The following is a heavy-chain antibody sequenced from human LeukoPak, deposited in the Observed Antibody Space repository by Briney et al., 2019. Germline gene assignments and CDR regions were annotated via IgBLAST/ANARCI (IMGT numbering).Heavy chain of an antibody. Sequence: PSETLSLTCTVSGVSIRSFYWTWVRQPPGKGLEWIGYMYHTGSSDYNPCLKSRVTISMDTSKNQISLKLSSVTAADTAIYYCARGGGYYYDNGGDPRPHNWFDSWGQGTLATVSS. CDR2: MYHTGSS. CDR1: GVSIRSFY. D-gene: IGHD3-22*01. V-gene: IGHV4-59*01. J-gene: IGHJ5*01. CDR3: ARGGGYYYDNGGDPRPHNWFDS.